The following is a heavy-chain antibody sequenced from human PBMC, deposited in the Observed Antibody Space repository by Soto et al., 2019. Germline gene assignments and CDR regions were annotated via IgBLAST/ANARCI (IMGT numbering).Heavy chain of an antibody. V-gene: IGHV3-53*01. CDR3: AALGDGDYVPDY. J-gene: IGHJ4*02. CDR2: IYSGGST. CDR1: EFTVSSNY. Sequence: EVQLVESGGSLIQPGGSLRLSCAASEFTVSSNYMSWVRQAPGKGLEWVSVIYSGGSTYYADSVKGRFTISRDNSKNTLYLQMNSLRAEDTAVYYCAALGDGDYVPDYWGQGTLVTVSS. D-gene: IGHD4-17*01.